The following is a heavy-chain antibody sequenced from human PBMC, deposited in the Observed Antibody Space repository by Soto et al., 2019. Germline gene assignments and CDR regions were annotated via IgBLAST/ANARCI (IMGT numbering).Heavy chain of an antibody. CDR1: GGSISSGGYY. CDR2: NYYSGIT. CDR3: ARGSSIAGLYYGMDV. J-gene: IGHJ6*02. V-gene: IGHV4-31*03. Sequence: PSETLSLTCTVSGGSISSGGYYWTWIRQHPGKGLEWIGYNYYSGITYYNPSLKSRVTISLDTSKNQFSLELSSVTAADTAVYYCARGSSIAGLYYGMDVWGQGTTVTVSS. D-gene: IGHD6-6*01.